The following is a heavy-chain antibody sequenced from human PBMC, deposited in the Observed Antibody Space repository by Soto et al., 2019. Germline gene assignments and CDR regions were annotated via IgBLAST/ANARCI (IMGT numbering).Heavy chain of an antibody. CDR2: IFWNDAK. J-gene: IGHJ4*02. V-gene: IGHV2-5*01. D-gene: IGHD6-19*01. CDR1: GFSLSTIGVG. Sequence: QITLKESGPTEVKPTQALTLTCTVSGFSLSTIGVGVGWIRQPPGNSLEWLALIFWNDAKLYSPSLRTMLTITTDTSKNQVVLTMTTMDPVDTATYCIAHTTGSSGWAIMDYWCPGNLVTVSS. CDR3: AHTTGSSGWAIMDY.